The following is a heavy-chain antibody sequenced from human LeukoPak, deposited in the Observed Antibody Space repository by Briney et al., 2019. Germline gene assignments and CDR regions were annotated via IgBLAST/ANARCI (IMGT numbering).Heavy chain of an antibody. J-gene: IGHJ5*02. D-gene: IGHD3-3*02. CDR2: ISYDGSNK. V-gene: IGHV3-30-3*01. CDR1: GFTFGDYA. Sequence: GGSLRLSCTASGFTFGDYAMSWVRQAPGKGLEWVAVISYDGSNKYYADSVKGRFTISRDNSKNTLYLQMNSLRAEDTAVYYCARQISTSFDPWGQGTLVTVSS. CDR3: ARQISTSFDP.